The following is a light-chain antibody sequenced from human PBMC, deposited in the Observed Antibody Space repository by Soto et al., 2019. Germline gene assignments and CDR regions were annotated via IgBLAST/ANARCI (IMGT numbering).Light chain of an antibody. V-gene: IGKV3-15*01. CDR2: GTS. CDR3: QQYNYWLS. CDR1: QSVSNN. Sequence: EIVLTQSPGTLSVSPGGRASLSCRASQSVSNNLAWYQHRPGQAPRLLIYGTSTRATGVPTRFSGSGSGIEFTLTISSLQSEDFAVYYCQQYNYWLSFVGGTKVDIK. J-gene: IGKJ4*01.